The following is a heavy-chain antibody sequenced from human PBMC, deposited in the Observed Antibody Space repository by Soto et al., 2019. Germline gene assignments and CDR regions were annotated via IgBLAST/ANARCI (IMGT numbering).Heavy chain of an antibody. CDR1: GGTFSSYA. CDR3: ARDPVRFLGGMDV. D-gene: IGHD3-3*01. J-gene: IGHJ6*04. CDR2: IIPIFGTA. Sequence: ASVKVSCKASGGTFSSYAISWVRQAPGQGLEWMGGIIPIFGTASYAQKFQGRVTITRDKSTSTVYMELSSLRSEDTAVYYCARDPVRFLGGMDVWGKGTTVTVSS. V-gene: IGHV1-69*05.